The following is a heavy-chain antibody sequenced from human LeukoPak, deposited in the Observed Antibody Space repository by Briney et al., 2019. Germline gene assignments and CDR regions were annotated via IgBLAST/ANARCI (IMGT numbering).Heavy chain of an antibody. CDR3: ARGPGVWFGRGYGMDV. CDR1: GGSFRGYY. D-gene: IGHD3-10*01. CDR2: INHSGST. J-gene: IGHJ6*04. V-gene: IGHV4-34*01. Sequence: SQTLSLTCAVYGGSFRGYYWSWIRQPPGKGLDWIGEINHSGSTYYNPSLKSRVTISVNTSKNQFSLKLSSVTAADTAVYYCARGPGVWFGRGYGMDVWGKGTTVTVSS.